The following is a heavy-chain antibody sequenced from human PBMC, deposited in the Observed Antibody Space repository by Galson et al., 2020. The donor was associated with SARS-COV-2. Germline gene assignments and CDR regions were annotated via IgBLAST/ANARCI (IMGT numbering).Heavy chain of an antibody. V-gene: IGHV3-11*04. CDR1: GFTFSDYY. CDR2: ISSSGSTI. D-gene: IGHD6-13*01. Sequence: NSGGSLRLSCAASGFTFSDYYMSWIRQAPGKGLEWVSYISSSGSTIYYADSVKGRFTISRDNTKNSLYLQMNSLRAEDTAVYYCARSVEKAAAVGYWGQGTLVTVSS. CDR3: ARSVEKAAAVGY. J-gene: IGHJ4*02.